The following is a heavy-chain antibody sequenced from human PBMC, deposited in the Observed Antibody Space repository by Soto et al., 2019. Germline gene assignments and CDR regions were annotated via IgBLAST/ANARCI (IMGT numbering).Heavy chain of an antibody. CDR1: GFTFSSYA. J-gene: IGHJ4*02. Sequence: GGSLRLSCAASGFTFSSYAMSWVRQAPGKGLEWVSAISGSGGSTYYADSVKGRFTISRDNSKNTLYLQMNSLRAEDTAVYYCAKPPKSQFGGYRQPFDYWGQGTLVTVSS. V-gene: IGHV3-23*01. D-gene: IGHD5-12*01. CDR2: ISGSGGST. CDR3: AKPPKSQFGGYRQPFDY.